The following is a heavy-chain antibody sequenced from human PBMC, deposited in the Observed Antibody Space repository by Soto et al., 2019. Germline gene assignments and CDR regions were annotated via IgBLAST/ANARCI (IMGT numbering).Heavy chain of an antibody. CDR2: IYYSGST. CDR1: GGSITSYY. Sequence: SETLSLTCTVSGGSITSYYWSWIRQPPGKGLEWIGYIYYSGSTNYNPSLKSRVTISVDKSKNQFSLKLSSVTAADTAVYYCARVLGNDAFDIWGQGTMVTVSS. J-gene: IGHJ3*02. V-gene: IGHV4-59*12. D-gene: IGHD3-3*02. CDR3: ARVLGNDAFDI.